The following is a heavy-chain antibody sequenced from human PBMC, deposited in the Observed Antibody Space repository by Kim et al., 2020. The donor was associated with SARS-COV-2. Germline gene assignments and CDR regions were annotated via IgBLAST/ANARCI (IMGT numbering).Heavy chain of an antibody. V-gene: IGHV3-74*01. J-gene: IGHJ4*02. D-gene: IGHD3-22*01. Sequence: GGSLRLSCAASGFTFSDYWMHWVRQAPGKGLIWVSRINGDGSSTSGADSVKGRFTISRDNAKNTLYLQMSSLRAEDTAVYYCARGRYEPSGYYSQWGQGTLVTVSS. CDR2: INGDGSST. CDR1: GFTFSDYW. CDR3: ARGRYEPSGYYSQ.